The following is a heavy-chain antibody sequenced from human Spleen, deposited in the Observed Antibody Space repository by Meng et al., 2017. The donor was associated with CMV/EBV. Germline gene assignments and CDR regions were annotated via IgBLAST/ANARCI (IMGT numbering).Heavy chain of an antibody. J-gene: IGHJ4*02. CDR3: VGEADY. CDR1: GGPFSDYS. CDR2: ISHRGVT. Sequence: PSETLYLTCAVFGGPFSDYSWTWIRQSPGKGLEWIGQISHRGVTNYNPSLKSRITISVDTSKEQFSLKLRSLTAADTAVYYCVGEADYWGQGTLVTVSS. V-gene: IGHV4-34*01.